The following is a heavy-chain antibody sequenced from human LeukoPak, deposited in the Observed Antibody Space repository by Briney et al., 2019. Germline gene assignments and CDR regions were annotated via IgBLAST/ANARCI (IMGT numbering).Heavy chain of an antibody. CDR3: AKDAKVLLWFGIFDY. V-gene: IGHV3-7*03. J-gene: IGHJ4*02. CDR1: GFTFSSYR. CDR2: IKEDGSEK. D-gene: IGHD3-10*01. Sequence: GGSLRLSCAASGFTFSSYRMSWVRQAPGKGLEWVANIKEDGSEKYYVDSVKGRFTISRDNSKNTLYLQMNSLRAEDTAVYYCAKDAKVLLWFGIFDYWGQGTLVTVSS.